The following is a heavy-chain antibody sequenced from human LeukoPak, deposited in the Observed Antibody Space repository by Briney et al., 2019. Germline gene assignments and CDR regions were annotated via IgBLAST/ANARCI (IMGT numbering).Heavy chain of an antibody. CDR1: GYTFTSYG. Sequence: VASVNVSCKASGYTFTSYGISWVRQAPGQGLEWMGWISAYNGNTNYAQKFQGRVTMTIDTSISTAYMELSGLTSDDTAVYYCARVEEGYGSGRRENYYYYYMDVWGKGTTVTISS. J-gene: IGHJ6*03. V-gene: IGHV1-18*01. D-gene: IGHD3-10*01. CDR3: ARVEEGYGSGRRENYYYYYMDV. CDR2: ISAYNGNT.